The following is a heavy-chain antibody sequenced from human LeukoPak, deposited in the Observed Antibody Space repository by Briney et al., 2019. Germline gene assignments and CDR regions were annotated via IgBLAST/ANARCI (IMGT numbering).Heavy chain of an antibody. D-gene: IGHD3-9*01. CDR1: GGSISSYY. CDR2: IYYSGST. CDR3: ARADYDILTGYYPLYFDI. V-gene: IGHV4-59*01. J-gene: IGHJ3*02. Sequence: PSQTLPLTCTVSGGSISSYYWSWIRQPPGKGLEWIGYIYYSGSTNYNPSLKSRVTISVDTSKNQFSLKLSSVTAADTAVYYCARADYDILTGYYPLYFDIWGQGTMVTVSS.